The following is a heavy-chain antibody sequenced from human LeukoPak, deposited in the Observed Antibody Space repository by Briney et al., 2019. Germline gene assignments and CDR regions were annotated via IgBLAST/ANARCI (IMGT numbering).Heavy chain of an antibody. J-gene: IGHJ4*02. V-gene: IGHV3-23*01. CDR2: ISGSGGST. CDR3: ATRAGDYYDSSGYDYFDY. D-gene: IGHD3-22*01. CDR1: GFTFSSYA. Sequence: PGGSLRLSCAASGFTFSSYAMSWVRQAPGKGLEWVSAISGSGGSTYYADSVKGRFTISRDNAKNSLYLQMNSLRAEDTAVYYCATRAGDYYDSSGYDYFDYWGQGTLVTVSS.